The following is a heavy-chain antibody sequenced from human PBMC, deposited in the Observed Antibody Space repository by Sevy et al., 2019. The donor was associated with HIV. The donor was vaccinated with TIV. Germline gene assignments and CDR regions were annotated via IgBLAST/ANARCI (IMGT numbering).Heavy chain of an antibody. V-gene: IGHV1-8*03. CDR3: ARDRPFRGLDY. CDR1: GYTFTNYD. Sequence: ASVKVSCKASGYTFTNYDINWVRQATGQGLEWMGWMNPNSGNTGYAQKFQGRVTITRDTSISTAYMELSSLRSEDTAVYYCARDRPFRGLDYWGQGTLVTVSS. J-gene: IGHJ4*02. CDR2: MNPNSGNT.